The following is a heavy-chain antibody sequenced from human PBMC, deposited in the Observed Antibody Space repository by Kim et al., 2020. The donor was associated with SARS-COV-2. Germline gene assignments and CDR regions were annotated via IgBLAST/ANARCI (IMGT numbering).Heavy chain of an antibody. V-gene: IGHV4-31*02. CDR3: ARTTYDFWSGSVPFDY. D-gene: IGHD3-3*01. J-gene: IGHJ4*02. Sequence: LKSRVTISVDTAKNQFSLKLSSVTAADTAVYYCARTTYDFWSGSVPFDYWGQGTLVTVSS.